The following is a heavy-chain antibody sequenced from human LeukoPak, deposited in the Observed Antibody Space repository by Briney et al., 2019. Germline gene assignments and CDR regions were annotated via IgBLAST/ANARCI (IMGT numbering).Heavy chain of an antibody. CDR1: GGSFSGYY. D-gene: IGHD3-3*01. V-gene: IGHV4-34*01. CDR2: INHSGST. Sequence: SETLSLTCAVYGGSFSGYYWSWIRQPPGKGLEWIGEINHSGSTNYNPSLKSRVTISVDTSKNQFSLKLSSVTAADTAVYYCASTTFWSGYFFWGQGTLVTVSS. CDR3: ASTTFWSGYFF. J-gene: IGHJ4*02.